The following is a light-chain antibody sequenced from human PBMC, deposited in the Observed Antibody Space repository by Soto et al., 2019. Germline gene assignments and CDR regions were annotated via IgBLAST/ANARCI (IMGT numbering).Light chain of an antibody. CDR1: QSVSSY. V-gene: IGKV3-11*01. Sequence: EIVLTQSPGTLSLSPGERATLSCRASQSVSSYLAWYQQKPGQAPRLLIYDASNRATGIPARFSGSGSGTDFTLTISSLEPEDFAVYYCQQRSLFGPGTKVDIK. J-gene: IGKJ3*01. CDR2: DAS. CDR3: QQRSL.